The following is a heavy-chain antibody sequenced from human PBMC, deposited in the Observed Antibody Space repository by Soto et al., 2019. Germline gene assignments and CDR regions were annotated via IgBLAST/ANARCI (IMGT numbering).Heavy chain of an antibody. CDR2: VNSDGSTT. V-gene: IGHV3-74*01. CDR1: GLTFGSYW. CDR3: ARAGWYRFDY. Sequence: EVQLVESGGDLVQPGGSLRLSCAASGLTFGSYWMHWVRQAPGKGLVWVSRVNSDGSTTNYGDSVKGRFTISRDNAKSTLYLQMNTLRAEDTAVYYCARAGWYRFDYWGQGTLLTVSS. D-gene: IGHD2-15*01. J-gene: IGHJ4*02.